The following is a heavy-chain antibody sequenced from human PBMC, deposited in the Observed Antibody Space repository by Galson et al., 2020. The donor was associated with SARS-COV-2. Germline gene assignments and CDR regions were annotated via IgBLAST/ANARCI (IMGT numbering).Heavy chain of an antibody. CDR1: GFTFSSYS. CDR3: ARDAHPDILTGYYPY. CDR2: ISSSSSYI. Sequence: NSGGSLRLSCAASGFTFSSYSMNWVRQAPGKGLEWVSSISSSSSYIYYADSVKGRFTISRDNAKNSLYLQMNSLRAEDTAVYYCARDAHPDILTGYYPYWGQGTLVTVSS. V-gene: IGHV3-21*01. J-gene: IGHJ4*02. D-gene: IGHD3-9*01.